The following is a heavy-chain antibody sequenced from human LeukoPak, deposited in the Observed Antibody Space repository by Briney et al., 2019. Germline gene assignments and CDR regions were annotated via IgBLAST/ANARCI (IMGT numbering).Heavy chain of an antibody. CDR1: GFTFSHYA. V-gene: IGHV3-33*01. D-gene: IGHD4-11*01. CDR2: IWSDGSNQ. CDR3: ARDAQRGFDYSNSLRY. J-gene: IGHJ4*02. Sequence: GSSLILSCAASGFTFSHYALHWVRQAPGKGLEWVAVIWSDGSNQFYADSVKGRLTISRDDSQKKVFLQMSSLRADDTAIYYCARDAQRGFDYSNSLRYWGQGTLVTVSS.